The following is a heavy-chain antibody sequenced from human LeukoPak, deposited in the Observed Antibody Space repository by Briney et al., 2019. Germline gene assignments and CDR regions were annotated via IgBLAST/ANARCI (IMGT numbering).Heavy chain of an antibody. CDR2: MNPNSGNT. Sequence: ASVKVSCKASGYTFTSYDINWVRQAPGQGLEWMGWMNPNSGNTGYAQKFQGRVTMTRNTSISTAYMELSSLRSEDTAVYYCARDLTYDYVWGSYRLSNFDYWGQGTLVTVSS. D-gene: IGHD3-16*02. V-gene: IGHV1-8*01. CDR1: GYTFTSYD. J-gene: IGHJ4*02. CDR3: ARDLTYDYVWGSYRLSNFDY.